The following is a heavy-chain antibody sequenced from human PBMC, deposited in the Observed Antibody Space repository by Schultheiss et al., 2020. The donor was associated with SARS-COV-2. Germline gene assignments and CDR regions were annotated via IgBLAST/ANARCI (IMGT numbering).Heavy chain of an antibody. CDR1: GFTFSSYA. CDR3: AKGGYYDILTGYYPNYFDY. J-gene: IGHJ4*02. Sequence: GGSLRLSCAASGFTFSSYAMHWVRQAPGKGLEYVSAISSNGGSTYYADSVKGRFTISRDNSKNSLYLQMNSLRAEDTAVYYCAKGGYYDILTGYYPNYFDYWGQGTLVTVSS. V-gene: IGHV3-64*02. CDR2: ISSNGGST. D-gene: IGHD3-9*01.